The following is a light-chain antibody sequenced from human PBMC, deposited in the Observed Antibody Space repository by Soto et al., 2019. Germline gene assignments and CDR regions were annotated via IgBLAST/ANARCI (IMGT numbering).Light chain of an antibody. CDR1: QSISTW. CDR3: RQYNSFSWT. V-gene: IGKV1-5*03. Sequence: DIQMTQSPSTLSASVGDRVTITCRASQSISTWLAWYQQRPGKAPKLLIYKASSLETGVPSRFSGSGFGTEFTLTISSLQPDDSATYYCRQYNSFSWTFGHGTKVQIK. CDR2: KAS. J-gene: IGKJ1*01.